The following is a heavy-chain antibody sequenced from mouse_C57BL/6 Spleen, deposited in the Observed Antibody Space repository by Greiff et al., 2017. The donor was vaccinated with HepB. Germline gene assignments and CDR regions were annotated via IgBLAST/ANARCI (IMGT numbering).Heavy chain of an antibody. D-gene: IGHD2-4*01. Sequence: QVQLKESGAELVRPGTSVKVSCKASGYAFTNYLIEWVKQRPGQGLEWIGVINPGSGGTNYNEKFKGEATLTADKSSSTAYMQLSSLTSEDSAVYFCASNDYGAYWGQGTLVTVSA. CDR1: GYAFTNYL. CDR3: ASNDYGAY. J-gene: IGHJ3*01. V-gene: IGHV1-54*01. CDR2: INPGSGGT.